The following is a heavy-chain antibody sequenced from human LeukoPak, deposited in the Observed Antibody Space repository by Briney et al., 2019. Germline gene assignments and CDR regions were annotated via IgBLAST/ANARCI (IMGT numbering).Heavy chain of an antibody. CDR1: GFTFSDSA. CDR2: IDYDSSHI. CDR3: ARDPLRYLRVGHYDY. V-gene: IGHV3-21*01. Sequence: GGSLRLSCAASGFTFSDSAMNWVRQVPGKGLEWVSSIDYDSSHIYYAASVRGRFTISRDNARNSVYLQMNSLRVAGTAVFYCARDPLRYLRVGHYDYWGQGTLVAVSS. D-gene: IGHD3-9*01. J-gene: IGHJ4*02.